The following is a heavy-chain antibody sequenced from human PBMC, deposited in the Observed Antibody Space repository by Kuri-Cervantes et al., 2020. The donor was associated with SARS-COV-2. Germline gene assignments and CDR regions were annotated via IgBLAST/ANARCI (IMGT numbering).Heavy chain of an antibody. J-gene: IGHJ6*02. V-gene: IGHV1-2*04. CDR1: GYTFTGYY. CDR3: ARTYSTTVTTWDYYYGMDV. Sequence: ASVKVSCKASGYTFTGYYMHWVRQAPGQGLEWMGWINPNSGGTNYAQKFQGWVTMTRDTSISTAYMELSSLRSEDTAVYYCARTYSTTVTTWDYYYGMDVWGQGTTVTVSS. CDR2: INPNSGGT. D-gene: IGHD4-11*01.